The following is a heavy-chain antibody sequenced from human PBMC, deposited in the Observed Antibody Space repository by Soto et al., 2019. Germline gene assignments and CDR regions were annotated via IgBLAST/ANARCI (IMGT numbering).Heavy chain of an antibody. CDR2: IIPIFGTA. Sequence: SVKVSCKASGGTLSSYAISWVRQAPVQGLEWMGGIIPIFGTANYAQKFQGRVTITADESTSTAYMELSSLRSEDTAVYYCARGHYYDSSGYYDYWGQGTLLTVSS. J-gene: IGHJ4*02. V-gene: IGHV1-69*13. D-gene: IGHD3-22*01. CDR1: GGTLSSYA. CDR3: ARGHYYDSSGYYDY.